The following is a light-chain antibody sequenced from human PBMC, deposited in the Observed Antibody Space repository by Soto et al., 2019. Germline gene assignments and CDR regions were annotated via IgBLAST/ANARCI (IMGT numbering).Light chain of an antibody. Sequence: DVKMYQSPSTLSASIGDRVTITCRASQNINNWMAWYQQKPGKAPKFLIYDASTLQSGVPSRFSGSGFETEFSITISSLQPDDFGSYYCQHMRPFGQGTKV. CDR3: QHMRP. V-gene: IGKV1-5*01. J-gene: IGKJ1*01. CDR1: QNINNW. CDR2: DAS.